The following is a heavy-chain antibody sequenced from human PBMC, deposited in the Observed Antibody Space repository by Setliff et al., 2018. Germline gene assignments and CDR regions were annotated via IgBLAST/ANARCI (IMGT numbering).Heavy chain of an antibody. CDR1: GGSISSGGYY. Sequence: SETLSLTCTVSGGSISSGGYYWSWIRQHPGKGLEWIGYIYYSGSTSYSNPSLKSRVTISVDTSKNQFSLKLSSVTAADTAVYYCARGRAGHSGHWGQGTLVTVSS. CDR2: IYYSGSTS. V-gene: IGHV4-31*03. CDR3: ARGRAGHSGH. J-gene: IGHJ4*02. D-gene: IGHD6-19*01.